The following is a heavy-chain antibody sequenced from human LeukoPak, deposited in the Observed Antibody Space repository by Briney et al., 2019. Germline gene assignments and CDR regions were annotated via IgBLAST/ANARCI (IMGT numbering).Heavy chain of an antibody. V-gene: IGHV1-69*06. CDR2: IIPIFGTA. J-gene: IGHJ3*02. CDR1: GGTFSSYA. D-gene: IGHD3-22*01. CDR3: ARDRARYYDSRWRTFDI. Sequence: SVKVSCKASGGTFSSYAISWVRQAPGQGLEWMGGIIPIFGTANYAQKFQGRVTITADKSTSTAYMELSSLRSEDTAVYYCARDRARYYDSRWRTFDIWGQGTMVTVSS.